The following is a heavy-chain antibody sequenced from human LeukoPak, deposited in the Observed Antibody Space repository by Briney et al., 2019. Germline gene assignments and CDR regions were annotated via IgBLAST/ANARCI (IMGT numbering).Heavy chain of an antibody. CDR1: GGTFSSYA. CDR3: ARGDYDFWSGLYYYYMDV. D-gene: IGHD3-3*01. J-gene: IGHJ6*03. CDR2: IIPIFGTA. V-gene: IGHV1-69*13. Sequence: SVKVSCKASGGTFSSYAISWVRQAPGQGLEWMGGIIPIFGTANYAQKFQGRVTITADESTSTAYMELSSLRSEDTAVYYCARGDYDFWSGLYYYYMDVWGKGTTVTVSS.